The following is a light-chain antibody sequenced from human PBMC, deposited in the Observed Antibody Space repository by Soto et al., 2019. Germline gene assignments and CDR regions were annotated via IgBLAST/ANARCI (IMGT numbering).Light chain of an antibody. CDR3: QRYDNWPLT. V-gene: IGKV3-15*01. J-gene: IGKJ4*01. Sequence: EIVMSQSPATLSVSPGESAPLSCRASQSISGNLAWYQQKPGLAPRLLIYHTSTRATGVPARFSGSGSGTEFSLTISSLQSEDFAVYYCQRYDNWPLTFGGGTKVDIK. CDR1: QSISGN. CDR2: HTS.